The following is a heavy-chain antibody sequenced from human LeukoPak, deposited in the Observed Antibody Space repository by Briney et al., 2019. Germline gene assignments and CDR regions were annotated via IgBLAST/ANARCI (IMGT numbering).Heavy chain of an antibody. J-gene: IGHJ3*02. Sequence: PSETLSLTCAVYGGSFSGYYWSWIRQPPGKGLEWIGEINHSGSTNYNPSLKSRVTISVDRSKNQFSLKLSSVTAADTAVYYCARPSADYSNLGDAFDIWGQGTMVTVSS. CDR1: GGSFSGYY. CDR3: ARPSADYSNLGDAFDI. CDR2: INHSGST. D-gene: IGHD4-11*01. V-gene: IGHV4-34*01.